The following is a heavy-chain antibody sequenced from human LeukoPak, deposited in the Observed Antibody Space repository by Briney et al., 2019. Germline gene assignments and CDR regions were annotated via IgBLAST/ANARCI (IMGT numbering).Heavy chain of an antibody. CDR3: AKRWDSTWSYFDL. J-gene: IGHJ4*02. V-gene: IGHV3-30*02. CDR2: IQYDGDNK. D-gene: IGHD1-26*01. CDR1: GSTFTRSA. Sequence: PGGSLRLSCVASGSTFTRSAMHWVRQAPGKGLEWVSFIQYDGDNKYYADSVKGRFTISRDDPQNTLYLQMNSLTVEDTAVYYCAKRWDSTWSYFDLWGQGTLVTVSS.